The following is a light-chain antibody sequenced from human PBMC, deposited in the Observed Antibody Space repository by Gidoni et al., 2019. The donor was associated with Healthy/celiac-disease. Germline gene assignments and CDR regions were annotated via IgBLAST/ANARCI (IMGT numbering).Light chain of an antibody. CDR3: QQRSNWLLT. V-gene: IGKV3-11*01. J-gene: IGKJ4*01. Sequence: EIVLLQSPATLSLSPGERATLSCRASQSVSSYFSWYQQKPRQAPRLLIYDASNRATGIPARFSGSGSGTDFTLTISSLEPEDFAVYYCQQRSNWLLTFGGGTKVEIK. CDR1: QSVSSY. CDR2: DAS.